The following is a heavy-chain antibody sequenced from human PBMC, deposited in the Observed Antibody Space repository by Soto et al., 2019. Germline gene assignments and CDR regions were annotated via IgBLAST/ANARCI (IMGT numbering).Heavy chain of an antibody. CDR3: AKGRSGYYYDSCCHHLFDY. V-gene: IGHV3-23*01. Sequence: PGGSLRLSCAASGFTFSNYAMSWVRQAPGKGLEWVSVISGSVGSTYYADSVKGRFTISRDNSKNTLSLQMNSLRAEDTAVYYCAKGRSGYYYDSCCHHLFDYWGQGTLVTVSS. J-gene: IGHJ4*02. CDR1: GFTFSNYA. CDR2: ISGSVGST. D-gene: IGHD3-22*01.